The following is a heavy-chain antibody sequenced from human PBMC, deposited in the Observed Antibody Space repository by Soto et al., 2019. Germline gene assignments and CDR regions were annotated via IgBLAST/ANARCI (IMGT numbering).Heavy chain of an antibody. V-gene: IGHV3-66*04. D-gene: IGHD5-18*01. CDR2: IYSGGSA. CDR1: GFTVSSNY. J-gene: IGHJ4*02. CDR3: ARHGYSYGGGYFDY. Sequence: EVQLVESGGGLVQPGGSLRLSCAASGFTVSSNYMSWVRQAPGKGLEWVSVIYSGGSAYYADSVKARFTISRDNSKNTLYLQLNSLRAEDKDVYYCARHGYSYGGGYFDYWGQGTLVTVSS.